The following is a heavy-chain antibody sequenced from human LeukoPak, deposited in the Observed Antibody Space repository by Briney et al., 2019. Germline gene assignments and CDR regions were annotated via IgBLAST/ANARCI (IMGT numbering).Heavy chain of an antibody. CDR2: INPSGGST. CDR1: GYTFTSYY. CDR3: AREFGTVVTPGDFDY. Sequence: ASVKVSCKASGYTFTSYYMHWVRQAPGQGLEWMGIINPSGGSTSYAQKFQGRVTMTRDTSTSTVYMELSSLRSEDTAVYHCAREFGTVVTPGDFDYWGQGTLVTVSS. J-gene: IGHJ4*02. D-gene: IGHD4-23*01. V-gene: IGHV1-46*01.